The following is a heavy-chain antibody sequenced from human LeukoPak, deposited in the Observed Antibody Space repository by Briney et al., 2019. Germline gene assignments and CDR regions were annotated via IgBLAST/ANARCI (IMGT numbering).Heavy chain of an antibody. V-gene: IGHV1-18*01. J-gene: IGHJ3*02. CDR3: ARVITMIVVVRNDAFDI. CDR1: GYTFTNYA. Sequence: ASVKVSCKASGYTFTNYAITWVRQAPGQGPEWMGWISPYNGDRRDALKFQDRVTMTTDTSTSTAYMELRSLRSDDTAVYYCARVITMIVVVRNDAFDIWGQGAMVTVSS. CDR2: ISPYNGDR. D-gene: IGHD3-22*01.